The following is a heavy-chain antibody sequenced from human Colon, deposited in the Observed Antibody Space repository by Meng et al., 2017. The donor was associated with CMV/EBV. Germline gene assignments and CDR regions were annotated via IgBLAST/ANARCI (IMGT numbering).Heavy chain of an antibody. CDR3: ASELRDGDYIDF. V-gene: IGHV1-2*06. CDR2: INPNSGGT. Sequence: CKTSGYTFTAYSIHWVRQAPGQGLEWMGRINPNSGGTNYGLKFQGRVTMTRDTSISTAYMELSWLRSDDTALYFCASELRDGDYIDFWGPGTLVTVSS. CDR1: GYTFTAYS. D-gene: IGHD3-10*01. J-gene: IGHJ4*02.